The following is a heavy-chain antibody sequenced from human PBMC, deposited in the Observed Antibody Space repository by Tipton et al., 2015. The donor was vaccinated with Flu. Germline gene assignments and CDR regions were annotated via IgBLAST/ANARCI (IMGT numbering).Heavy chain of an antibody. J-gene: IGHJ4*02. CDR3: ATYYYGSGTQSAFDY. V-gene: IGHV4-38-2*02. CDR2: IFHGGST. D-gene: IGHD3-10*01. Sequence: TLSLTCTVSGYSISSGYYWGWIRQPPGKGLEWIGSIFHGGSTYYNPSLKSRVTISVDTSKNQFSLKLSSATAADTAVYYCATYYYGSGTQSAFDYWGRGTRVSVSS. CDR1: GYSISSGYY.